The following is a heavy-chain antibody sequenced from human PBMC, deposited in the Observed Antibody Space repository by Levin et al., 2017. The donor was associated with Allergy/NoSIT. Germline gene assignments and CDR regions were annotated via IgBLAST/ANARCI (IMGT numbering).Heavy chain of an antibody. Sequence: QTGGSLRLSCAASGFTFDDYAMHWVRQAPGKGLEWVSGISWNSGSIGYADSVKGRFTISRDNAKNSLYLQMNSLRAEDTALYYCVKGGPVALTYYGMDVWGQGTTVTVSS. CDR2: ISWNSGSI. CDR3: VKGGPVALTYYGMDV. CDR1: GFTFDDYA. V-gene: IGHV3-9*01. D-gene: IGHD6-19*01. J-gene: IGHJ6*02.